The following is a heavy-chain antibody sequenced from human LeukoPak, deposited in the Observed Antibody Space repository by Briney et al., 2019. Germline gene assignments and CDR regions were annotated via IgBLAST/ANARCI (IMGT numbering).Heavy chain of an antibody. CDR1: GGSFSGYY. CDR3: ARSYSSGYYYIDAFDI. J-gene: IGHJ3*02. Sequence: SETLSLTCAVYGGSFSGYYWSWIRQPPGKGLEWIGYIYYSGSTNYNPSLKSRVTISVDTSKNQFSLKLSSVTAADTAVYYCARSYSSGYYYIDAFDIWGQGTMVTVSS. CDR2: IYYSGST. D-gene: IGHD3-22*01. V-gene: IGHV4-59*12.